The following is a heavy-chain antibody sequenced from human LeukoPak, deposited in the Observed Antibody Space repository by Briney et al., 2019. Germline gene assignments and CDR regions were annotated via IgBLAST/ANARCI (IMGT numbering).Heavy chain of an antibody. V-gene: IGHV3-30*04. CDR3: ARDLDSWSGYYGPLLFDP. CDR1: GFTFSNYA. CDR2: LLYDGNNK. Sequence: GSLRISCAAPGFTFSNYAIEWVRQAPGGGRGWGGALLYDGNNKFYADSVKGRFTISRDNSKNTLYLQANSLRAEDTAVYYCARDLDSWSGYYGPLLFDPWGQGTLVTVSS. J-gene: IGHJ5*02. D-gene: IGHD3-3*01.